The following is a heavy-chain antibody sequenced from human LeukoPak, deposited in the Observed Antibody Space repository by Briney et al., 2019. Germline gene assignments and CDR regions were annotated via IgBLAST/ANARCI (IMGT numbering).Heavy chain of an antibody. D-gene: IGHD3-22*01. CDR1: GGSISSYY. Sequence: SETLSLTCTVSGGSISSYYWSWIRQPPGKGLEWIGYIYYSGSTNYNPSLKSRVTISVDTSKNQFSLRLTSVTAADTAVYYCARGSGYNDAFDIWGQGTMVTVSS. V-gene: IGHV4-59*01. CDR2: IYYSGST. CDR3: ARGSGYNDAFDI. J-gene: IGHJ3*02.